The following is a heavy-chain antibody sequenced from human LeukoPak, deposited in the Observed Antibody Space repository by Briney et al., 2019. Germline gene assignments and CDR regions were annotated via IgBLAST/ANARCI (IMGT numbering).Heavy chain of an antibody. D-gene: IGHD3-22*01. V-gene: IGHV3-23*01. CDR3: AKGDMNSSGYYD. CDR2: ISGSGGST. Sequence: PGGSLRLSCAASGFTFSSYAMSWVRQAPGKGLEWVSAISGSGGSTYYAGSVKGRFTISRDNSKNTLYLQMNSLRAEDTAVYYCAKGDMNSSGYYDWGQGTLVTVSS. J-gene: IGHJ4*02. CDR1: GFTFSSYA.